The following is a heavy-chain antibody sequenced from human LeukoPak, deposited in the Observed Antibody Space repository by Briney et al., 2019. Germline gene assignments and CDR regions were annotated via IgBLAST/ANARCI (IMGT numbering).Heavy chain of an antibody. J-gene: IGHJ3*02. CDR3: ARLSSGSYTRGTFDI. CDR1: GFTFSSYD. V-gene: IGHV3-23*01. D-gene: IGHD1-26*01. CDR2: ISGSGGST. Sequence: GGSLRLSCAASGFTFSSYDMSWVRQAPGKGLEWVSAISGSGGSTHYADSVKGRFTISRDNSKNTLYLQMNSLRAEDTAVYYCARLSSGSYTRGTFDIWGQGTLVTVSS.